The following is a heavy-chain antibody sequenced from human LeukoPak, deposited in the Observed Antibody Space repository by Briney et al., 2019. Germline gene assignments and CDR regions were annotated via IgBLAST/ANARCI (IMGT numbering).Heavy chain of an antibody. CDR2: IYNTGST. V-gene: IGHV4-39*01. CDR1: GDSISISGYW. J-gene: IGHJ4*02. D-gene: IGHD4-17*01. CDR3: AKRAYGVGFEY. Sequence: PSETLSLTCTVSGDSISISGYWWGWIRQPPGKDLEWIGTIYNTGSTHYNPSLKSRVTISADTSKNQFSLKVSSVTAADTAVYYCAKRAYGVGFEYWGQGTLVTVSS.